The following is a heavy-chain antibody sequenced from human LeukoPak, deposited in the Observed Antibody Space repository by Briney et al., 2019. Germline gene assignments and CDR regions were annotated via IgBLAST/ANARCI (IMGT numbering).Heavy chain of an antibody. J-gene: IGHJ4*02. CDR3: AKELWFVNSYYFDY. CDR2: IYGRGGTT. V-gene: IGHV3-23*01. CDR1: GFTFSSYD. D-gene: IGHD3-10*01. Sequence: GGSLRLSCGASGFTFSSYDMTWVRQAPGKGLEWVSGIYGRGGTTYYADSVKGRFTISRDNSKNTLYLQMHSLRAEDTAVYYCAKELWFVNSYYFDYWGLGTLVTASS.